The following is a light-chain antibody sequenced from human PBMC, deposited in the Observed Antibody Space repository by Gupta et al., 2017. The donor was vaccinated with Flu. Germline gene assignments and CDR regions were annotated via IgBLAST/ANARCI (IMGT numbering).Light chain of an antibody. J-gene: IGLJ1*01. CDR3: SSYTSGSTFYV. V-gene: IGLV2-14*01. CDR1: SSDVGRSDY. CDR2: DFT. Sequence: QSALPQPASVSGSPGQSITISCTGTSSDVGRSDYVSWYQQHPDKAPNLIIYDFTTRPSGVSSRFSGSKSGNTASLTISGLQAEDETDYYCSSYTSGSTFYVFGTGTKVTVL.